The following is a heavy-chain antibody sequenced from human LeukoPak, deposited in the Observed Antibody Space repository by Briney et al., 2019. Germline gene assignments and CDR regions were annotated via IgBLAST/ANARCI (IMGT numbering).Heavy chain of an antibody. CDR2: IYYSGST. Sequence: SQTLSLTCTVSGGSISSGDYYWSWIRQPPGKGLEWIGYIYYSGSTYYNPSLKSRVTISVDTSKNQFSLKLSSVTAADTAVYYCARDARYDFWSGWGTGGMDVWGQGTTVTVSS. J-gene: IGHJ6*02. D-gene: IGHD3-3*01. CDR1: GGSISSGDYY. CDR3: ARDARYDFWSGWGTGGMDV. V-gene: IGHV4-30-4*01.